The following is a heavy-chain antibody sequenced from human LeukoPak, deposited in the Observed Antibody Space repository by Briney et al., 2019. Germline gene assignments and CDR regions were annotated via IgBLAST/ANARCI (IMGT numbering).Heavy chain of an antibody. CDR1: GFTFSSYW. J-gene: IGHJ4*02. CDR3: ATIAVAGSFDY. CDR2: IKQDGSEK. Sequence: PGGSLRLSCAASGFTFSSYWMSWVRQAPGGGLEWVANIKQDGSEKYYVDSVKARFTISRDNAKNSLYLQMNSLRAEDTAVYYCATIAVAGSFDYWGQGTLVTVSS. V-gene: IGHV3-7*01. D-gene: IGHD6-19*01.